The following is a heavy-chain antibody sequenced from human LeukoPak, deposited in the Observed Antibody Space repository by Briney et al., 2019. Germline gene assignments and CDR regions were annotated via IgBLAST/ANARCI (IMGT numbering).Heavy chain of an antibody. D-gene: IGHD6-19*01. V-gene: IGHV4-59*01. CDR3: ARAAYSDGWSYVYFDY. CDR1: GGSISGYY. Sequence: SETLSLTCTVSGGSISGYYWHWIRQPPGKGLEWIGYISRSGGTNYNPSPKSRVTISRDTSKNQFSLILTSLTAADTAVYFCARAAYSDGWSYVYFDYWGQGTLVTVSS. J-gene: IGHJ4*02. CDR2: ISRSGGT.